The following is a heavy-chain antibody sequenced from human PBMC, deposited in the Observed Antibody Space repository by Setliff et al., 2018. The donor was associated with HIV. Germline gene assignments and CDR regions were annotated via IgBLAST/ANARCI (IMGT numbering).Heavy chain of an antibody. D-gene: IGHD6-13*01. CDR1: GFTFSSYW. J-gene: IGHJ3*02. Sequence: PGGSLRLSCAASGFTFSSYWMHWVRQAPGKGLVWVSRINSDWSSTYYADSVKGRFVISREKSKSTLYLQMNSLRAEDTAVYYCARDLKAIAAAVHDAFDIWGQGTMVTVSS. V-gene: IGHV3-74*01. CDR3: ARDLKAIAAAVHDAFDI. CDR2: INSDWSST.